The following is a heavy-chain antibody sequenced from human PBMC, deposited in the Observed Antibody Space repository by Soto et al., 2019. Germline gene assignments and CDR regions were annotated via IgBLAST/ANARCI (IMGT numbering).Heavy chain of an antibody. V-gene: IGHV4-59*01. CDR3: ARDGGSGWYPFDY. CDR1: GGSISSYY. Sequence: SETLSLTCTVSGGSISSYYWSWIRQPPGKGLEWIGYIYYSGSTNYNPSLKSRVTISVDTSKNQFSLKLSSVTAADTAVYYCARDGGSGWYPFDYWGQGTLVTVPQ. D-gene: IGHD6-19*01. CDR2: IYYSGST. J-gene: IGHJ4*02.